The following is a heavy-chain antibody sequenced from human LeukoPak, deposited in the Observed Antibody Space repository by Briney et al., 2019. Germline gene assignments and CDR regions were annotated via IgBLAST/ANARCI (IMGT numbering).Heavy chain of an antibody. CDR1: GFTFGDYA. D-gene: IGHD4-17*01. CDR3: TRGTDYGDYGSPFDY. CDR2: IRSKAYGGTT. V-gene: IGHV3-49*03. Sequence: GGSLRLSCTASGFTFGDYAMSWFRQAPGKGPEWVGFIRSKAYGGTTEYAASVKGRFTISRDDSKSIAYLQMNSLKTEDTAVYYCTRGTDYGDYGSPFDYWGQGTLITVSS. J-gene: IGHJ4*02.